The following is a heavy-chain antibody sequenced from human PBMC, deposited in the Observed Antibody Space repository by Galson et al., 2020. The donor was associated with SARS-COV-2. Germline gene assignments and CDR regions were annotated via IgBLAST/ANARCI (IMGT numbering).Heavy chain of an antibody. CDR1: GYTFTTYW. D-gene: IGHD6-19*01. J-gene: IGHJ4*02. Sequence: GESLKISCKGSGYTFTTYWIGWVRQMPGKGLEWMGINYPGDSDTRYGPSFQGQVTISADKSISTAYLQWSSLKASDTAIYYCARGIAVAGGTFDHWGQGSLVTVSS. CDR2: NYPGDSDT. CDR3: ARGIAVAGGTFDH. V-gene: IGHV5-51*01.